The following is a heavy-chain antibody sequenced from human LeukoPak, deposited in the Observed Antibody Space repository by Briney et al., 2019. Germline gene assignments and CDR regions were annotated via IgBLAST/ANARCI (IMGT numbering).Heavy chain of an antibody. CDR2: IYYSGST. CDR3: ARTDLVVAIENAVFDY. V-gene: IGHV4-39*07. D-gene: IGHD3-22*01. Sequence: SETLSLTCTVSGGSISSSSYYWGWIRQPPGKGLEWIGSIYYSGSTYYNPSLKSRVTISVDTSKNQFSLKLSSVTAADTAVYYCARTDLVVAIENAVFDYWGQGTLVTVSS. J-gene: IGHJ4*02. CDR1: GGSISSSSYY.